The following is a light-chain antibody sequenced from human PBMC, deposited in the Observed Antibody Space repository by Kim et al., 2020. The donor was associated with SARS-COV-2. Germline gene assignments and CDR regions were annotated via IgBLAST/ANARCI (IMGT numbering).Light chain of an antibody. CDR2: AAS. V-gene: IGKV1-39*01. CDR1: QDISSY. J-gene: IGKJ1*01. Sequence: DIQMTQSPSSLSASVGDRVTITCRASQDISSYLDWYQQIPGKAPKRLIYAASSLQSGVPSRFTGSGSETDFTLTISSLQPEDFATYYCQQPYSYSPTFGQGTKLDIK. CDR3: QQPYSYSPT.